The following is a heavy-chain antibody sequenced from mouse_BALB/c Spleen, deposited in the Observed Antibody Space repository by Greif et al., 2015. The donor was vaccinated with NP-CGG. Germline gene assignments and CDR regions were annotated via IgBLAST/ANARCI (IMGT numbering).Heavy chain of an antibody. CDR3: ASGNYAMDY. V-gene: IGHV5-4*02. CDR2: ISDGGSYT. Sequence: EVMLVESGGGLVKPGGSLKLSCAASGFTFSVYYMYWVRQTPEKRLEWVATISDGGSYTYYPDSVKGRFTISRDNAKNNLYLQRSSRKSEDTAMYYCASGNYAMDYWGQGTSVTVSS. CDR1: GFTFSVYY. J-gene: IGHJ4*01. D-gene: IGHD1-1*02.